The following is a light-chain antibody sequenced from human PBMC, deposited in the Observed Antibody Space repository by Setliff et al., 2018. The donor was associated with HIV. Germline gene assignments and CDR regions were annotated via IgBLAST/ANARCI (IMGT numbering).Light chain of an antibody. CDR2: EVT. CDR1: SSDVGSFNL. J-gene: IGLJ1*01. V-gene: IGLV2-23*02. CDR3: CSYAGSSSYV. Sequence: QSALTQPASVSGSPGQSITISCTGTSSDVGSFNLVSWHQQFPGKAPKLMIYEVTKRPSGVSNRFSGSKSGNTASLTMSGLQAEDEADYYCCSYAGSSSYVFGTGTKVTVL.